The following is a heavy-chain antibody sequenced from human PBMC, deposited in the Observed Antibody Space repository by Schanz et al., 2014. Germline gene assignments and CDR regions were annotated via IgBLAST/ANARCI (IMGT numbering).Heavy chain of an antibody. CDR3: ARDTAQSCIGPSCFEYFQH. CDR2: MSWNAGSL. J-gene: IGHJ1*01. V-gene: IGHV3-9*01. D-gene: IGHD2-2*01. CDR1: GFRFDDYA. Sequence: DVQLVDSGGGLVQPGRSLRLSCVASGFRFDDYAMHWVRQAPGKGLEWVSGMSWNAGSLGYGDSVKGRFTISRDNAKNSLYLQMNSLRAEDTALYYCARDTAQSCIGPSCFEYFQHWGQGALVTVSS.